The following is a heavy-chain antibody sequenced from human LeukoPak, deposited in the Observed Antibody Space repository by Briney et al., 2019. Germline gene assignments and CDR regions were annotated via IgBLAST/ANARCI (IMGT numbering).Heavy chain of an antibody. CDR3: ASSSISAAPFDP. V-gene: IGHV3-74*01. CDR1: GFTFSTSW. J-gene: IGHJ5*02. D-gene: IGHD6-13*01. Sequence: GGSLRLSCAASGFTFSTSWMHWVRQAPGKGLVWVSRINGDGSTTGYADSVKGRFTISRDNTKNTLYLHMNSLRAGDTAVYYCASSSISAAPFDPWGQGTLVTVSS. CDR2: INGDGSTT.